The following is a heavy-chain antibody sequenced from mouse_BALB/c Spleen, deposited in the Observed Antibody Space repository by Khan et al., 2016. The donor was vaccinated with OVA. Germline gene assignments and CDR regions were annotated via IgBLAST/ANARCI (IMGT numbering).Heavy chain of an antibody. CDR1: GFTFSGFA. CDR2: ISTGGHYT. Sequence: EVELVESGGGLVKPGGSLKLSCSASGFTFSGFAMSWVRQTPEKRLECVATISTGGHYTFYPDSVKGRFTISRDNAKNTLHLQMSRLRSEDTAMYYCARSLVDDRAMDDWGQGTSVTVSS. J-gene: IGHJ4*01. V-gene: IGHV5-9-3*01. CDR3: ARSLVDDRAMDD. D-gene: IGHD2-12*01.